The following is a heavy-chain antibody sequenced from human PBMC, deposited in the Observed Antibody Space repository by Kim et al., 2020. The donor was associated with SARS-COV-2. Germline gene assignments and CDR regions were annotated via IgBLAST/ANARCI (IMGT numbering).Heavy chain of an antibody. CDR3: ARAGGLQRDYLDN. V-gene: IGHV3-30*14. CDR2: ISYDGSNK. D-gene: IGHD3-16*01. Sequence: GGSLRLSCAASGFIFRDYPMHWVRQSPGKGLEWVAVISYDGSNKHYAESVKGRFIISRDNFNNTVYLQMNSLRLEDRAVYFCARAGGLQRDYLDNWGPGT. CDR1: GFIFRDYP. J-gene: IGHJ4*02.